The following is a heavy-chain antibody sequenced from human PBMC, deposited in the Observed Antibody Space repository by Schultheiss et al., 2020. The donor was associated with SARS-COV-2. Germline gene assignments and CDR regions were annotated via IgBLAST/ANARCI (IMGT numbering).Heavy chain of an antibody. D-gene: IGHD3-22*01. Sequence: GESLKISCAASRVTFTTSWMHWVCRAPERGLEWVADIECDGSEKYYVDSVKGRLTISRDNANNSLYLQVNCLRVEDTAVYYCARSSGYYSYFDYWGQGTLVTVSS. J-gene: IGHJ4*02. V-gene: IGHV3-52*01. CDR1: RVTFTTSW. CDR3: ARSSGYYSYFDY. CDR2: IECDGSEK.